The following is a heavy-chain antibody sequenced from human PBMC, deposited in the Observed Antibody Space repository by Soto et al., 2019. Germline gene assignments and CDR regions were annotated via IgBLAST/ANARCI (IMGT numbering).Heavy chain of an antibody. Sequence: ASVKVSCKASGYTFTSYGISWVRQAPGQGLEWMGWISAYNGNTNYAQKLQGRVTMTTDTSTSTAYMELRSLRSDDTAVYCCARDTVAGTRYYYGMDVWGQGTTVTVSS. CDR1: GYTFTSYG. J-gene: IGHJ6*02. CDR3: ARDTVAGTRYYYGMDV. V-gene: IGHV1-18*01. D-gene: IGHD6-19*01. CDR2: ISAYNGNT.